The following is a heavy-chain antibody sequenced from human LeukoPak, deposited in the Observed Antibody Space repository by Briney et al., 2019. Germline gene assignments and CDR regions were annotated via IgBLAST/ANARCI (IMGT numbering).Heavy chain of an antibody. J-gene: IGHJ4*02. CDR2: IYYSGST. V-gene: IGHV4-39*02. CDR3: ARDYPRQYYYDSSGYDY. Sequence: SETLSLTCTVSGGSISSSNYYWGWIRQPPGKGLEWIGNIYYSGSTYYNPSLKSRVTISVDTSKNQFSLKLSSVTAADTAVYYCARDYPRQYYYDSSGYDYWGQGTLVTVSS. CDR1: GGSISSSNYY. D-gene: IGHD3-22*01.